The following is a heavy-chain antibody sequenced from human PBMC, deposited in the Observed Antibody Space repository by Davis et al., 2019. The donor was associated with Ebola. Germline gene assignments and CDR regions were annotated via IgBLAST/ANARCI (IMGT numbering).Heavy chain of an antibody. Sequence: PGGSLRLSCKGSGYTFSSYWIGWVRQMPGKGLEWMGTIYPGDSDVRYSPSFQGQVTISADKSISTAYLQWSSLKASDTAMYYCARVQGRADYWGQGTLVTVSS. CDR3: ARVQGRADY. V-gene: IGHV5-51*01. CDR2: IYPGDSDV. CDR1: GYTFSSYW. J-gene: IGHJ4*02. D-gene: IGHD1-1*01.